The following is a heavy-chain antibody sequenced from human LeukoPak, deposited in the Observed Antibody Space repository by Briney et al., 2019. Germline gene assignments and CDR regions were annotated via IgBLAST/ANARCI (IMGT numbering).Heavy chain of an antibody. CDR3: ARRTGSGWYWYFDL. Sequence: SETLSLTCTVSGGSIGTDFWSWIRQPPGKGLEWIGYIYYSGSSNYNPSLKSRANISVDTSKNQFSLRLRSVTASDTAVYYCARRTGSGWYWYFDLWGRGTLVTVSS. CDR2: IYYSGSS. CDR1: GGSIGTDF. V-gene: IGHV4-59*08. J-gene: IGHJ2*01. D-gene: IGHD6-19*01.